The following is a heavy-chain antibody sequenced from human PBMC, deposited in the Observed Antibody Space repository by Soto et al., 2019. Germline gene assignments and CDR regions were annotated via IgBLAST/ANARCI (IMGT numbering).Heavy chain of an antibody. J-gene: IGHJ6*02. CDR3: ARRPRGVVYYYYGMDV. CDR2: ISSSSSYI. CDR1: GFTFSSYS. D-gene: IGHD3-3*01. Sequence: EVQLVESGGGLVKPGGSLRLSCAASGFTFSSYSMNWVRQAPGKGLEWVSSISSSSSYIYYADSVKGRFTISRDNAKNSLYLQMNSLRAEDTAVYYCARRPRGVVYYYYGMDVWGQGTTVTVSS. V-gene: IGHV3-21*01.